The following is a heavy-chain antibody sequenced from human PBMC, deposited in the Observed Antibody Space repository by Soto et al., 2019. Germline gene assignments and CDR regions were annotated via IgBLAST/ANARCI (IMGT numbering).Heavy chain of an antibody. CDR1: GFTFSSYG. Sequence: QVQLVESGGGVVQPGRSLRLSCAASGFTFSSYGMHWVRQAPGKGLEWVAVISYDGSNKYYADSVKGRFTISRDNSKNTLYLQMNSLRAEDTAVYYCAKDTIAVAPTCDYWCQGTLVTVSS. CDR3: AKDTIAVAPTCDY. D-gene: IGHD6-19*01. V-gene: IGHV3-30*18. CDR2: ISYDGSNK. J-gene: IGHJ4*02.